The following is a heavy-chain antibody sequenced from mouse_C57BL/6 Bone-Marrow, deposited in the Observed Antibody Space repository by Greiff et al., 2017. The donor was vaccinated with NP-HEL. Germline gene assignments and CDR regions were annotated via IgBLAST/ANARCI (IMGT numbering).Heavy chain of an antibody. D-gene: IGHD1-1*01. CDR3: ARFITTVVPPFDY. J-gene: IGHJ2*01. CDR1: GFNIKDYY. CDR2: IDPEDGET. V-gene: IGHV14-2*01. Sequence: VQLQQSGAELVKPGASVKLSCTASGFNIKDYYMHWVKQRTEQGLEWIGRIDPEDGETKYAPKFQGKATITANTSSNPAYLHLSSLTSEDTAVYYCARFITTVVPPFDYWGQGTTLTVSS.